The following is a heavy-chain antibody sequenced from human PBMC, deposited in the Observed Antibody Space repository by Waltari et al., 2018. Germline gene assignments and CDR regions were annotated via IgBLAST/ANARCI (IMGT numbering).Heavy chain of an antibody. J-gene: IGHJ3*02. D-gene: IGHD2-2*01. CDR2: ISYDGSNK. V-gene: IGHV3-30*18. CDR3: AKALVPAAFDAFDI. CDR1: GFTFCSYG. Sequence: QVQLVESGGGGVQPGSALRRACSSSGFTFCSYGMPWVRQAPGKGLEWVAVISYDGSNKYYADSVKGRFTISRDNSKNTLYLQMNSLRAEDTAVYYCAKALVPAAFDAFDIWGQGTMVTVSS.